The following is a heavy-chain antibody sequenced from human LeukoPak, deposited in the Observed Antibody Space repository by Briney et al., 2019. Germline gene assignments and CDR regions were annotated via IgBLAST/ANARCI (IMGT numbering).Heavy chain of an antibody. J-gene: IGHJ5*02. Sequence: SETLSLTCTVSGGSISSSSYYWGWIRQPPGKGLEWIGTIYYSGSTFSYPSFRSRVTISVDTSQNQFSLKLSSVTAADTAVYYCARSKVRHYYDINWFDPWGQGTLVTVSS. D-gene: IGHD3-22*01. CDR2: IYYSGST. CDR1: GGSISSSSYY. CDR3: ARSKVRHYYDINWFDP. V-gene: IGHV4-39*01.